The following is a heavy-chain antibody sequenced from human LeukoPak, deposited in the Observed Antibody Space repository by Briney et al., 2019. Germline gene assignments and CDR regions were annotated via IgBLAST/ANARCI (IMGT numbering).Heavy chain of an antibody. CDR1: GFTVSSNY. CDR3: ARDNRARYYGFDY. V-gene: IGHV3-66*02. CDR2: IYSGGST. J-gene: IGHJ4*02. Sequence: PGGSLRLSCAASGFTVSSNYMSWVRQAPGKGLEWVSVIYSGGSTYYADSVKGRFTISRDNSKNTLYLQMNSLRAEDTAVYYCARDNRARYYGFDYWGQGTLVTDSS. D-gene: IGHD3-10*01.